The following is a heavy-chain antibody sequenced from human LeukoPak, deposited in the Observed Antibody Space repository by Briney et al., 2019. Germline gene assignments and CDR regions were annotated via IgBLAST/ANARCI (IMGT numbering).Heavy chain of an antibody. CDR2: INHSGST. V-gene: IGHV4-34*01. CDR1: GGSFSGYY. D-gene: IGHD5-18*01. Sequence: PSETLSLTCALYGGSFSGYYWSWIRQPPGKGLEWIGEINHSGSTNYNPSLKSRVTISVDTSKNQFSLKLSSVTAADTAMYYCASGGYSYGFDYWGQGTLVTVSS. J-gene: IGHJ4*02. CDR3: ASGGYSYGFDY.